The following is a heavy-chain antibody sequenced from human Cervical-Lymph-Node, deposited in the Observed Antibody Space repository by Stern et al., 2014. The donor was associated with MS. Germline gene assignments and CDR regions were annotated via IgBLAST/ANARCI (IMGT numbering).Heavy chain of an antibody. Sequence: QVQLVQSGAELKKPGASVQVSCTTSGGIFISSTITWVRQVHGQGIEWMGDISPGLDSVDYAQEFQGRFRLTADDSTNTVYMELTSLQSGDTAMYDCARVCFASGSALAFWGQGTLVTVSS. V-gene: IGHV1-69*01. CDR3: ARVCFASGSALAF. CDR1: GGIFISST. D-gene: IGHD6-19*01. J-gene: IGHJ4*02. CDR2: ISPGLDSV.